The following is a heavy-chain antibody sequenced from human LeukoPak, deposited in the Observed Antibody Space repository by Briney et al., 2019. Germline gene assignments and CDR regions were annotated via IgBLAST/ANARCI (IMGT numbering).Heavy chain of an antibody. CDR3: ARGGYYDSSGYNYFDY. CDR1: GGSFSGYY. J-gene: IGHJ4*02. CDR2: INHSGST. D-gene: IGHD3-22*01. V-gene: IGHV4-34*01. Sequence: PSETLSLTCAVYGGSFSGYYWSWIRQPPGKGLEWIGEINHSGSTNYNPSLKSRVTISVDTSKNQFSLKLGSVTAADTAVYYCARGGYYDSSGYNYFDYWGQGTLVTVSS.